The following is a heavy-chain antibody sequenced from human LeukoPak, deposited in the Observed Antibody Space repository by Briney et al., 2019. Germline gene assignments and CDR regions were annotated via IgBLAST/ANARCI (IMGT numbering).Heavy chain of an antibody. Sequence: GGSLRLSCAASGFTFSSYAMHWVRQAPGKGLEWVAVISYDGSNKYYADSVKGRFTISRDNSKNTLYLQMNSLRAEDTAVYYCARDPSLYCSSTSCYALHFDYWGREPWSPSPQ. CDR2: ISYDGSNK. J-gene: IGHJ4*02. CDR3: ARDPSLYCSSTSCYALHFDY. V-gene: IGHV3-30*04. D-gene: IGHD2-2*01. CDR1: GFTFSSYA.